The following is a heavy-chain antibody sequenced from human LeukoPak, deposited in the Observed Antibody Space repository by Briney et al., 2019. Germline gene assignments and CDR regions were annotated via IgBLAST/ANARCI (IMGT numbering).Heavy chain of an antibody. CDR2: ISRNDGAI. Sequence: PGGSLRLSCAASGFTFDDYAMHWVRQAPGKGLEWVSGISRNDGAIGYADSVRGRFTISRDNAKNSLYLQMNSLRAEDTAFYYCAKSALWFGDLSNGYYFDYWGQGTLVTVSS. CDR1: GFTFDDYA. D-gene: IGHD3-10*01. J-gene: IGHJ4*02. V-gene: IGHV3-9*01. CDR3: AKSALWFGDLSNGYYFDY.